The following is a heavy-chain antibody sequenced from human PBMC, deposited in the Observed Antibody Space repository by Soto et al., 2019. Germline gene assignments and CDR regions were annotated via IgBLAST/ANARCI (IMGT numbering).Heavy chain of an antibody. D-gene: IGHD2-15*01. V-gene: IGHV1-69*01. CDR2: IIPIFGTA. CDR3: AREPGYCSGGSWYSGGNY. CDR1: GGTFSSYA. J-gene: IGHJ4*02. Sequence: QVQLVQSGAEVKKPGSSVKVSCKASGGTFSSYAISWVRQAPGQGLEWMGGIIPIFGTANYEQKFQGRVTITGDESTSTAYMELSRRRSEDMAVYYWAREPGYCSGGSWYSGGNYWGQGTLVTVSS.